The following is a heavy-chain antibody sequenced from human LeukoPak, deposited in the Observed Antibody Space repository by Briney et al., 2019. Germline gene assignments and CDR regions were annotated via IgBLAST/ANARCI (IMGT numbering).Heavy chain of an antibody. CDR2: INPNSGGT. V-gene: IGHV1-2*02. Sequence: GASVKVSCKASGYTFTGHYIHWVRQAPGQGLEWMGRINPNSGGTKSAENFQGRVTMTRDTSISTAYMELSSLRSDDTAVYYCARSPTWPAPFDYWGQGTLVTVSS. CDR1: GYTFTGHY. D-gene: IGHD2-2*01. J-gene: IGHJ4*02. CDR3: ARSPTWPAPFDY.